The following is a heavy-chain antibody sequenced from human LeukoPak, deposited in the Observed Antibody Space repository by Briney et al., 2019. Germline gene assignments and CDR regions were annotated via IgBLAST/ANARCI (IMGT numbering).Heavy chain of an antibody. CDR1: GYTFTSYA. J-gene: IGHJ4*02. CDR2: INPNSGGT. CDR3: ARVTGYCSGGSCYSATGSDY. V-gene: IGHV1-2*02. Sequence: ASVKVSCKASGYTFTSYAMNWVRQAPGQGLEWMGWINPNSGGTNYAQKFQGRVTMTRDTSISTAYMELSRLRSDDTAVYYCARVTGYCSGGSCYSATGSDYWGQGTLVTVSS. D-gene: IGHD2-15*01.